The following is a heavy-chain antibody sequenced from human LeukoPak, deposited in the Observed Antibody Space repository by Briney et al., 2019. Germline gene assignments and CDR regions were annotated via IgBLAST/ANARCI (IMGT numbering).Heavy chain of an antibody. CDR3: GKSWELPAALDY. J-gene: IGHJ4*02. CDR2: IRYDGSNK. V-gene: IGHV3-30*02. Sequence: GGSLRLSCTASGFTLINYGMHWVRQAPGKGLEWVSYIRYDGSNKYYRHSVKGRFTISRDNSKNTLYLQMNSLRREDTAVYYCGKSWELPAALDYWGQGTLVTVSS. D-gene: IGHD1-26*01. CDR1: GFTLINYG.